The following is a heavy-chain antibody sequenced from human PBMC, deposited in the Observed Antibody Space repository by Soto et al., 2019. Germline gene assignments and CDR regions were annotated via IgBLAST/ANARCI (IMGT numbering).Heavy chain of an antibody. CDR2: INPRGATT. V-gene: IGHV1-46*01. D-gene: IGHD3-22*01. CDR3: VRESGETICQTVVDR. Sequence: QVQLVQSGAEVKKPGASVNVSCKAAGYKFTSLNIHWVRQAPGQGLEWMGIINPRGATTTYAQKFLGRVTMTRDTSASTGYMELSSLSSEDTAVYYCVRESGETICQTVVDRWGQGTKSTVSS. CDR1: GYKFTSLN. J-gene: IGHJ1*01.